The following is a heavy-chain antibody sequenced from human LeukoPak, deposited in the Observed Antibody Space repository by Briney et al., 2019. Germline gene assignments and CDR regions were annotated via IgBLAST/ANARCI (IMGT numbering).Heavy chain of an antibody. CDR3: AALSVNHGDYDPFDY. Sequence: RGASVNVSCKASGFTFTSSAVQWVRQARGQRLEWIGWIVVGSGNTNYAQKFQERVTITRDMSTSTAYMELSSLRSGDTAVYYCAALSVNHGDYDPFDYWGQGTLVTVSS. V-gene: IGHV1-58*01. CDR2: IVVGSGNT. D-gene: IGHD4-17*01. CDR1: GFTFTSSA. J-gene: IGHJ4*02.